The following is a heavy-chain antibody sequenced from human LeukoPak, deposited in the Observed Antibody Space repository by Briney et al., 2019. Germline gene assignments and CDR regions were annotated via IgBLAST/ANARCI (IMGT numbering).Heavy chain of an antibody. J-gene: IGHJ4*02. D-gene: IGHD2-2*01. Sequence: PGGSPRLSCEASGFSFSSYAMTWVRQAPGKGLEWVSAIGGGGASTYYADSVKGHFTISRDNSKNTLYLQMNSLRAEDTATYYCAHQGGARVVPAAIGWGQGTLVTVSS. CDR3: AHQGGARVVPAAIG. V-gene: IGHV3-23*01. CDR2: IGGGGAST. CDR1: GFSFSSYA.